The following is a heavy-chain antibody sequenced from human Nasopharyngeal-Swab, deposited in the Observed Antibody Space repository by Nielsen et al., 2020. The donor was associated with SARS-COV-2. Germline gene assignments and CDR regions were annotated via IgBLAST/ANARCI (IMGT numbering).Heavy chain of an antibody. CDR1: GFTFSSYW. Sequence: GGSLRLSCAASGFTFSSYWMSWVRQAPGKGLEWVANIKQDGSEKYYVDSVKGRFTISRDNAENSLYLQMNSLRAEDTAVYYCASTSGYGLNWFDPWGQGTLVTVSS. CDR2: IKQDGSEK. D-gene: IGHD5-12*01. V-gene: IGHV3-7*01. J-gene: IGHJ5*02. CDR3: ASTSGYGLNWFDP.